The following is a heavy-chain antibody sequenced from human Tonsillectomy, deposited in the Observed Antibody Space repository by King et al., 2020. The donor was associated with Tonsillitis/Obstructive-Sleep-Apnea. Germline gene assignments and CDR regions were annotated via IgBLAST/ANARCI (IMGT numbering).Heavy chain of an antibody. CDR1: GFTFNTYA. D-gene: IGHD4-11*01. J-gene: IGHJ6*02. CDR3: ARGARDYSSPVDYYYGMDV. Sequence: VQLVESGGGVVQPGRSLRLSCAASGFTFNTYAIHWVRQAPGKGLEWVAVISFDGSNTNYADSVKGRFTISRDNLKNTLYLQMNSLRAEDTAVYYCARGARDYSSPVDYYYGMDVWGQGTTVTVSS. CDR2: ISFDGSNT. V-gene: IGHV3-30*04.